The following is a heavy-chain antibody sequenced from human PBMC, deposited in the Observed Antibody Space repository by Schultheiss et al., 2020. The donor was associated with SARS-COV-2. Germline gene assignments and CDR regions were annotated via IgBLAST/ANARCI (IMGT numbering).Heavy chain of an antibody. CDR1: GGSISLYY. V-gene: IGHV4-59*01. J-gene: IGHJ3*02. Sequence: SETLSLTCTVSGGSISLYYWSWIRQPPGKGLEWIGYIHYTGSTNYNPSLKSRVTISVDTSKNQFSLKLSSVTAADTAVYYCARREGAFDIWGQGTMVTVSS. CDR3: ARREGAFDI. CDR2: IHYTGST.